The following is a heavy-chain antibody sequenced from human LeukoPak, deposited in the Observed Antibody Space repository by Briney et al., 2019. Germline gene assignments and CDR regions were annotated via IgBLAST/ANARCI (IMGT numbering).Heavy chain of an antibody. CDR1: GGSISGNTYY. CDR3: ARRRGYSGSYYYFDY. V-gene: IGHV4-39*01. CDR2: MFYNGSP. J-gene: IGHJ4*02. Sequence: SETLSLTCTVSGGSISGNTYYWGWIRQPPGKGLEWIGSMFYNGSPYYNPSLKSRVTISVDTSNNQFSLRVSSVTAADTAVYYCARRRGYSGSYYYFDYWGRGTLVTVSS. D-gene: IGHD6-13*01.